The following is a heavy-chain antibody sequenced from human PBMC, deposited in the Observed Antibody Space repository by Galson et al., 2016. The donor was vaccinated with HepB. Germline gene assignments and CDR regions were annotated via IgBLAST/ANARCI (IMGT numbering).Heavy chain of an antibody. J-gene: IGHJ5*02. V-gene: IGHV1-3*01. CDR1: GYTFTTYS. CDR3: ARPFYSGNDFWFDP. Sequence: SVKVSCKASGYTFTTYSMHWVRQAPGQRLEWMGWINADNGKTTYSQKFQGRVTITRDTSASTAYMDLSSLTSEDTAVYYCARPFYSGNDFWFDPWGQGTLVTVSS. CDR2: INADNGKT. D-gene: IGHD5-12*01.